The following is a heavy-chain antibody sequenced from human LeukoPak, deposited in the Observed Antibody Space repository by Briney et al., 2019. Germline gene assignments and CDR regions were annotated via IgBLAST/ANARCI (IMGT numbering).Heavy chain of an antibody. CDR1: GVSITNYY. V-gene: IGHV4-4*07. CDR2: MYISGST. J-gene: IGHJ4*02. Sequence: PSETLSLTCTVSGVSITNYYWAWIRQPAGKGLEWIGRMYISGSTNYNPSLKSRVSISIDKTNNQFSLKLRSVTAADTAVYYCARDYLVGAPLDSWGQGTQVTVSS. D-gene: IGHD1-26*01. CDR3: ARDYLVGAPLDS.